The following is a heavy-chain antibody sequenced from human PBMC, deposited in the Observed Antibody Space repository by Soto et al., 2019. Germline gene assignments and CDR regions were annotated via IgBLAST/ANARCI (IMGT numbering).Heavy chain of an antibody. J-gene: IGHJ6*02. Sequence: GESLKISCKGSGYSFTSYWIGWVRQMPGKGLEWMGIIYPGDSDTRYSPSFQGQVTISADKSISTAYLQWSSLKASDTAMYYCARQVGYCSGTSCYTSSGMDVWGQGTTVTVSS. V-gene: IGHV5-51*01. CDR3: ARQVGYCSGTSCYTSSGMDV. CDR2: IYPGDSDT. CDR1: GYSFTSYW. D-gene: IGHD2-2*02.